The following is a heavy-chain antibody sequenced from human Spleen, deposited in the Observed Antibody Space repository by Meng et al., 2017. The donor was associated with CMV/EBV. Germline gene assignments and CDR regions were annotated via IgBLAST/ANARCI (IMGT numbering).Heavy chain of an antibody. Sequence: CKASGYTFTDYYIHWVRQAPGHRLEWMGWINPDTGSTNYAEKFQDRVTLTRDTASRTVYMELRSLISDDTAVYYCARLPDYGDYGIDYWGQGTLVTVSS. J-gene: IGHJ4*02. D-gene: IGHD4-17*01. V-gene: IGHV1-2*02. CDR3: ARLPDYGDYGIDY. CDR1: GYTFTDYY. CDR2: INPDTGST.